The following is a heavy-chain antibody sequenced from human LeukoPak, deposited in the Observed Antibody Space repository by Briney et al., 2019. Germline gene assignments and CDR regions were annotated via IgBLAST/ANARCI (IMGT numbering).Heavy chain of an antibody. J-gene: IGHJ4*02. CDR1: GFTFSSYV. V-gene: IGHV3-33*01. CDR2: IYFDGSIK. D-gene: IGHD1-7*01. Sequence: PGGSLRLSCVASGFTFSSYVIHWVRQAPGRGLEWVAGIYFDGSIKYYADSVKGRFTISRDNPKNALYLQMNSLRAEDTAVYYCARGYNWNLGDYWGQGTLVTVSS. CDR3: ARGYNWNLGDY.